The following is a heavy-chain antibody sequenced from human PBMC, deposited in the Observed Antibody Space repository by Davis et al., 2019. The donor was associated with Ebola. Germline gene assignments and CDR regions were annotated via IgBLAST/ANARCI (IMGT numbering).Heavy chain of an antibody. D-gene: IGHD1-26*01. CDR1: GFSVSSYA. V-gene: IGHV3-23*01. CDR2: ISGNGGAT. CDR3: AKERDSGSYIGRGEFDY. Sequence: GSLRLSCVGSGFSVSSYAMSWVRQVPGKGLEWVSAISGNGGATLSADSVKGRFTISRDSSRSTLFLQINRVRAEDTAIYYCAKERDSGSYIGRGEFDYWGQGILVTVSS. J-gene: IGHJ4*02.